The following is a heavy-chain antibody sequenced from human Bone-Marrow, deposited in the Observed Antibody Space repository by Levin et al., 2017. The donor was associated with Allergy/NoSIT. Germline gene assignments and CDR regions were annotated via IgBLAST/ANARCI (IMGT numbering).Heavy chain of an antibody. CDR1: GYTFTGSY. V-gene: IGHV1-2*02. D-gene: IGHD5-12*01. CDR3: AREDIVATRFAFYYYIMDV. Sequence: ASVKVSCKASGYTFTGSYMHWVRQAPGQGLEWMGWINPNSGGTNYAQKFQGRVTMTRDTSVTTAYMELSRLTSDDTAVYYCAREDIVATRFAFYYYIMDVWGQGSMVTVSS. CDR2: INPNSGGT. J-gene: IGHJ6*02.